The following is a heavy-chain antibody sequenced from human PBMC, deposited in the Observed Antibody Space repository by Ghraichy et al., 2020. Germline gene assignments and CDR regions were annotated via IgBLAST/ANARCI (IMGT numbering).Heavy chain of an antibody. J-gene: IGHJ6*02. D-gene: IGHD3-3*01. CDR1: GFTVSSNY. CDR3: ARDRTPYYDFWSGYSYGMDV. CDR2: IYSGGST. Sequence: GESLNISCAASGFTVSSNYMSWVRQAPGKGLEWVSVIYSGGSTYYADSVKGRFTISRDNSKNTLYLQMNSLRAEDTAVYYCARDRTPYYDFWSGYSYGMDVWGQGTTVTVSS. V-gene: IGHV3-53*01.